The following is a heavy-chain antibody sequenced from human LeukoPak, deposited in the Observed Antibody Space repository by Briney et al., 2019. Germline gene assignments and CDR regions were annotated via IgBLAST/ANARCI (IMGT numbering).Heavy chain of an antibody. CDR1: GNSFGDYY. V-gene: IGHV4-4*07. J-gene: IGHJ5*02. CDR3: TRDTGTTGEVKFDP. Sequence: SETLSLTCIDSGNSFGDYYCSWIRQPAGKGLEWFGRIYTSGSTTYNPSLKSRVTMSVDTSKSQFSLNLMSVTAADTAVYYCTRDTGTTGEVKFDPWGQGTLVTVSS. CDR2: IYTSGST. D-gene: IGHD4-17*01.